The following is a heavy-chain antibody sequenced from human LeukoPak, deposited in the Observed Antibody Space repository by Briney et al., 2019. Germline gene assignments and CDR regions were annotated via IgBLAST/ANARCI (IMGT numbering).Heavy chain of an antibody. CDR3: AKDLFLGMIVPFDY. CDR1: GFTFSSNA. CDR2: ISGSGGST. J-gene: IGHJ4*02. D-gene: IGHD3-22*01. Sequence: GGSLRLSCAASGFTFSSNAMSWVRRAPGKGLEWVSAISGSGGSTYYADSVKGRFTISRDNSKNTLYLQMNSLRAEDTAVYYCAKDLFLGMIVPFDYWGQGTLVTVSS. V-gene: IGHV3-23*01.